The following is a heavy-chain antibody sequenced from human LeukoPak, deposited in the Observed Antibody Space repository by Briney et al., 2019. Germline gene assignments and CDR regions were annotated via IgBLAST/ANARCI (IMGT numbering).Heavy chain of an antibody. Sequence: GGSLRLSCAASGFTFSSYGIRWVRQAPGKGLEWVAVISYDGRNKHYADSVKGRFTISRDNSQNTLYLQMNSLRPDDTAVYYCAKDPMVRGVINGMDVWGQGTTVIVSS. CDR1: GFTFSSYG. V-gene: IGHV3-30*18. CDR3: AKDPMVRGVINGMDV. D-gene: IGHD3-10*01. CDR2: ISYDGRNK. J-gene: IGHJ6*02.